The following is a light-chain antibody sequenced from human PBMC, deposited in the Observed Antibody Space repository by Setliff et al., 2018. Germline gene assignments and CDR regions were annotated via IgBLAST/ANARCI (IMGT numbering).Light chain of an antibody. CDR3: SSYVASDNPYV. V-gene: IGLV2-8*01. J-gene: IGLJ1*01. Sequence: QSALTLPPSASGSPGQSLTISCTGTSSDIGAYKYVSWYQQHPGKAPKLMIYEVSQRPSGVPDRFSGSKSGNTASLTVSGLQADDEADYYCSSYVASDNPYVFGTGTKVTVL. CDR2: EVS. CDR1: SSDIGAYKY.